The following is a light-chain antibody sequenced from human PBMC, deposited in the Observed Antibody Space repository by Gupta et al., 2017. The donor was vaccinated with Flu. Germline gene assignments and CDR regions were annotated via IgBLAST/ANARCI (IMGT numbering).Light chain of an antibody. Sequence: ENVLTQSPATLSLSPGERATLSCRTNQSVGTYLAWYKQKHGQAPRLLTYYASNRAPCIPARFSGSGSGTDFTLTISSLEPEDFTVYYCQQRSNWPLFTFGPGTKVEIK. CDR2: YAS. CDR1: QSVGTY. CDR3: QQRSNWPLFT. V-gene: IGKV3-11*01. J-gene: IGKJ3*01.